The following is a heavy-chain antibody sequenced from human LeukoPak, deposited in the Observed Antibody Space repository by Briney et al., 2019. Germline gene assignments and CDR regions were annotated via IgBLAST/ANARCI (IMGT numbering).Heavy chain of an antibody. CDR3: AKSSGSLFDP. V-gene: IGHV4-38-2*02. Sequence: SETLSLTCTVSGYSISFGYYWGWIRQPPGEGLEWIGSIYHSGSTYYNPSLKSRVTMSADTSKNQFSLRLSSVTAADTAVYYCAKSSGSLFDPWGQGTLVTVSS. J-gene: IGHJ5*02. CDR1: GYSISFGYY. D-gene: IGHD3-10*01. CDR2: IYHSGST.